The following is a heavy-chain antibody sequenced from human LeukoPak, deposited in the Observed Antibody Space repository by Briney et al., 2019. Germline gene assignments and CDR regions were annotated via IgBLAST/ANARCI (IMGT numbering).Heavy chain of an antibody. J-gene: IGHJ4*02. CDR1: GFTFSSYA. D-gene: IGHD4-23*01. CDR3: ARSAVVSAHLDY. CDR2: ISSNGGST. Sequence: GGSLRLSCAASGFTFSSYAMHWVRQAPGKGLEYVSTISSNGGSTYYANSVKGRFTISRDNSKNTLYLQMGSLRVEDMAVYYCARSAVVSAHLDYWGQGTLVTVSS. V-gene: IGHV3-64*01.